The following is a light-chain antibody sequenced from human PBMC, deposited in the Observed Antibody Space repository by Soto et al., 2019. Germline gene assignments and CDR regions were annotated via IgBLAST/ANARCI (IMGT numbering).Light chain of an antibody. CDR2: GAS. V-gene: IGKV3-15*01. CDR3: QQYNDWPPT. CDR1: QSVRSN. J-gene: IGKJ1*01. Sequence: EIVMTQSPATLSASPGERATLSCRASQSVRSNLAWYQQKPGQAPRLLIYGASTRATGIPARFSGSGSGTEFTLSIGSLQSEDFAVYYCQQYNDWPPTVGQGTKVYSK.